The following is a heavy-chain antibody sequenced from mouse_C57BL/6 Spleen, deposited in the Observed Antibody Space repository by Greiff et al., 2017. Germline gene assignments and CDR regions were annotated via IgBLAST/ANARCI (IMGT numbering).Heavy chain of an antibody. D-gene: IGHD1-1*01. V-gene: IGHV1-50*01. Sequence: QVQLQQPGAELVKPGASVKLSCKASGYTFTSYWMQWVKQRPGQGLEWIGEIDPSDNYTNYNQKFKGKATLTVDTSTSTAYMQLSSLTSEDSAVYYCALYAPFAYWGKGILVTVDA. CDR1: GYTFTSYW. CDR2: IDPSDNYT. CDR3: ALYAPFAY. J-gene: IGHJ3*01.